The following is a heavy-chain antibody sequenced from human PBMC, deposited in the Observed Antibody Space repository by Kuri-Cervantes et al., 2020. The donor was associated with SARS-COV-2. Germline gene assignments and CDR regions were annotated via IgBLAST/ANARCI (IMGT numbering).Heavy chain of an antibody. CDR1: GFTFSSHW. CDR2: INPDGSYT. V-gene: IGHV3-74*01. Sequence: ESLSLTCAASGFTFSSHWIRWVRQAQGKGLVWVSRINPDGSYTNNADSVKGRFTLSRDNAKNMLFLQMNSLRAEDTAVYYCARDRVRRDGYNFDSYYGIDVWGQGTTVTVSS. CDR3: ARDRVRRDGYNFDSYYGIDV. J-gene: IGHJ6*02. D-gene: IGHD5-24*01.